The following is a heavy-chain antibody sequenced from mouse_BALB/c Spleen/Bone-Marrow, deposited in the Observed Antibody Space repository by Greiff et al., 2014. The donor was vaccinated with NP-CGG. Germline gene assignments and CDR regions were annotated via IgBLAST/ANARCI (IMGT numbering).Heavy chain of an antibody. CDR3: TREGIYFGYDVPMDY. Sequence: VQLQESGAELVRPGASVTLSCKASGYKFTDYEMHWVKQTPVHGLEWIGSIDPGTGGTAYNQNFKGKATLTADRSSTTAYMELRSLTSEDSAVYYCTREGIYFGYDVPMDYWGQGTSVTVSS. CDR1: GYKFTDYE. D-gene: IGHD2-2*01. V-gene: IGHV1-15*01. J-gene: IGHJ4*01. CDR2: IDPGTGGT.